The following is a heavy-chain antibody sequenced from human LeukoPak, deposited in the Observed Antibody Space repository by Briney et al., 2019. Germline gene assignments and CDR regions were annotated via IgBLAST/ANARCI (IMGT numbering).Heavy chain of an antibody. CDR1: GFTFSSYG. Sequence: GGSLRLSCAASGFTFSSYGMHWVRQAPGKGLEWVAVIWYDGSNKYYADSVRGRFTISRDNSKNTLYLQMNSLRAEDTAVYYCARSYYDYVWGSYRYNWFDPWGQGTLVTVSS. CDR2: IWYDGSNK. J-gene: IGHJ5*02. D-gene: IGHD3-16*02. CDR3: ARSYYDYVWGSYRYNWFDP. V-gene: IGHV3-33*01.